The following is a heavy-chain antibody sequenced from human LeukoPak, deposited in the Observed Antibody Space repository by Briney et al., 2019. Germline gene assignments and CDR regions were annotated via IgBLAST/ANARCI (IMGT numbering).Heavy chain of an antibody. CDR3: ARTVSVGTSYPHFDY. Sequence: PSETLSLTCTVSGGSISSYYWSWIRQPPGKGLEWIGYIYYSGSTNYNPSLKSRVTISVDTSKNQFSLKLSSVTAADTAAYYCARTVSVGTSYPHFDYWGQGTLVTVSS. D-gene: IGHD2-2*01. J-gene: IGHJ4*02. CDR1: GGSISSYY. V-gene: IGHV4-59*01. CDR2: IYYSGST.